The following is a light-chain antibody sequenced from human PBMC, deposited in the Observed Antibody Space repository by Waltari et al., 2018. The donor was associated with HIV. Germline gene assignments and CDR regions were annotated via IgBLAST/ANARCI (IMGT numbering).Light chain of an antibody. Sequence: EIVLTQSPATLSLSPGERATLSCRASQSVSSFLAWYQQKPGQAPRLLIYDASNRATGIPARFSGSGSGTDFTLTISSVEPEDSAVYYCQQRSNWPLTFGGGTKVEIK. CDR1: QSVSSF. CDR3: QQRSNWPLT. J-gene: IGKJ4*01. CDR2: DAS. V-gene: IGKV3-11*01.